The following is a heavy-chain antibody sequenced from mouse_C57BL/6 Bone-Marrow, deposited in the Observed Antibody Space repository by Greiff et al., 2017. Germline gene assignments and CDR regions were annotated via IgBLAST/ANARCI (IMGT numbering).Heavy chain of an antibody. V-gene: IGHV1-69*01. Sequence: QVQLQQPGAELVMPGASVKLSCKASGYTFTSYWMHWVKQRPGQGLEWIGEIDPSDSYTNDNQKFKGKSTLTVDKASSTAYMQLSSLTSEDSAVYYCARKGYSDDSSPNYFDYWGQGTTLTVSS. CDR3: ARKGYSDDSSPNYFDY. CDR1: GYTFTSYW. CDR2: IDPSDSYT. J-gene: IGHJ2*01. D-gene: IGHD1-1*01.